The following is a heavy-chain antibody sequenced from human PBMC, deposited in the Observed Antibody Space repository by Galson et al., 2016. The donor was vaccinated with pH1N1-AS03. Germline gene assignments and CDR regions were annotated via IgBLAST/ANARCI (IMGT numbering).Heavy chain of an antibody. CDR1: GGSVSNYA. D-gene: IGHD5-12*01. CDR2: ITTMFGTP. Sequence: SVKVSCKASGGSVSNYAFSWLRQAPGQGLEWMGGITTMFGTPIYAQKFQERVTITADKSTATAYMDLTSLRSEDTAVYYYARGSPAWSGNSGSSPLVDYWGQGTLVTVSS. CDR3: ARGSPAWSGNSGSSPLVDY. V-gene: IGHV1-69*06. J-gene: IGHJ4*02.